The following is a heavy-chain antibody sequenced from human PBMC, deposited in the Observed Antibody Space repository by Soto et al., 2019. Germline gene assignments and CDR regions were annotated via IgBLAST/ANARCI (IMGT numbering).Heavy chain of an antibody. CDR3: ARVYDYFHYQIDY. CDR2: IIPIFGTP. V-gene: IGHV1-69*01. CDR1: GGTFSSYG. Sequence: VQLVQSGAEVKKPGSSVKVSCRAPGGTFSSYGISWVRQAPGQGLEWMGGIIPIFGTPNYAQKFQGRVTITADDSTSTAYMELSSLRSDDTAVYYCARVYDYFHYQIDYWGQGTLVTVSS. J-gene: IGHJ4*02. D-gene: IGHD3-16*01.